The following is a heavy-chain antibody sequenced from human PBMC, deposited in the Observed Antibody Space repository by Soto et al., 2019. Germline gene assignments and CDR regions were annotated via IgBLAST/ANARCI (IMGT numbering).Heavy chain of an antibody. CDR2: IYFSGSG. CDR3: ARHIASQHCSGGSCYGPFDY. D-gene: IGHD2-15*01. V-gene: IGHV4-59*01. CDR1: GGSISSYY. Sequence: SETLSLTCTVSGGSISSYYWSWIRQPPGKGLEYIGYIYFSGSGNYNPSLKSRLTISLDTSKNQFPLKLSSVTAADTAVYYCARHIASQHCSGGSCYGPFDYWGQGTPVTVSS. J-gene: IGHJ4*02.